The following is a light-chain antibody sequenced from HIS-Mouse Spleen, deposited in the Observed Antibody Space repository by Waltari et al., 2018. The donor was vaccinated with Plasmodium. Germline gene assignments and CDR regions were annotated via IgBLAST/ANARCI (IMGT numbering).Light chain of an antibody. V-gene: IGLV3-10*01. J-gene: IGLJ3*02. CDR3: YSTDSSGNHRV. CDR2: ADS. CDR1: ALPTKY. Sequence: SYELTQPPSVSVSPGQTARITCSGDALPTKYAYWYQQNSGKAPVLVIYADSKRPSGIPERFSGSSSGTMATLTISGAQVEDEADYYCYSTDSSGNHRVFGGGTKLTVL.